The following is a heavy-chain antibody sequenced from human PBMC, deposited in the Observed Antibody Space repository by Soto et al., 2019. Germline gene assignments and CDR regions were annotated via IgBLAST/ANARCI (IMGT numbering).Heavy chain of an antibody. CDR2: IYESGYT. J-gene: IGHJ5*02. V-gene: IGHV4-31*03. Sequence: SETLSLTCTASGASVSTGAYYWGWVRQRPGKGLEWVGYIYESGYTYYNTSLKSRLTISLDRTNNQFSLGLTSVTAAATAVYYCVRARRHTARVYPWFDPWGQGTLVTVSS. CDR1: GASVSTGAYY. CDR3: VRARRHTARVYPWFDP. D-gene: IGHD5-18*01.